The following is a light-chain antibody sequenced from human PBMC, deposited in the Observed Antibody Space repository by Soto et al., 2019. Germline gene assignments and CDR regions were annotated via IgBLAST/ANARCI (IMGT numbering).Light chain of an antibody. CDR1: QSVSRY. CDR3: QQYGSSGT. CDR2: GAS. J-gene: IGKJ1*01. Sequence: IGLTQSPATLSLTPGERATLSCRASQSVSRYLAWYQQKPGQAPRLLIYGASNRATGIPDRFSGSGSGTDFTLTISRLEPEDFAVYYCQQYGSSGTFGQGTKVDIK. V-gene: IGKV3-20*01.